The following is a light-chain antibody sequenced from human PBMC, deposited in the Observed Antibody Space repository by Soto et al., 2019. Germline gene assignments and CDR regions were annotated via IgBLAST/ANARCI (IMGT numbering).Light chain of an antibody. CDR2: DAS. Sequence: EIVMTQSPTTLSVSPGERATLSCRASQSVSSNVAWYQQKPGQAPRLLIFDASMRATALPARFSGSGSGTKFTLTISSLQSEDLGVYYCQQYNSWPGTLGQRTKVEIK. CDR3: QQYNSWPGT. CDR1: QSVSSN. V-gene: IGKV3-15*01. J-gene: IGKJ1*01.